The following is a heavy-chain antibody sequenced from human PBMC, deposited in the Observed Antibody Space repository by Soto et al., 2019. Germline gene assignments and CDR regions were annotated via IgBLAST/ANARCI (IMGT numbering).Heavy chain of an antibody. CDR2: IDGGKT. D-gene: IGHD1-26*01. CDR3: TSNAAAKVGTLSY. CDR1: GFTFNNAR. V-gene: IGHV3-15*02. J-gene: IGHJ4*02. Sequence: EVQLVESGGALVEPGGSLRLSCAASGFTFNNARMSWVRQAPGKGLDWVGGIDGGKTDFAAPVEGRFTFSRDDSRNTLFLQMNSLKTEDTEVYYCTSNAAAKVGTLSYWGQGTLVTVSS.